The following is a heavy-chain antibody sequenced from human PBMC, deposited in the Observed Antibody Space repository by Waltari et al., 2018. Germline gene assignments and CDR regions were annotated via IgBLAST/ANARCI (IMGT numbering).Heavy chain of an antibody. CDR1: GESFLGYF. CDR2: IHYSGST. J-gene: IGHJ4*01. Sequence: QVQLHQWGAGQLQPSEPLSLTCAVAGESFLGYFWSWVRQSPGKGLECLGSIHYSGSTNYNPTLESRLSLSVDTTKKQFSLKLTSVTAADAALYFCARYGEVPASYFFDHWGQGTLVTVSS. D-gene: IGHD2-21*01. CDR3: ARYGEVPASYFFDH. V-gene: IGHV4-34*01.